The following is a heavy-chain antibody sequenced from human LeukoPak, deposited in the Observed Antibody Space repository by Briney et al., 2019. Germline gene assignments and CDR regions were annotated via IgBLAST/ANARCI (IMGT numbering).Heavy chain of an antibody. Sequence: SETLSLTCTFSGASLNTFHWSWIRQPPGKGLEWIGSLYHSGTTNYNPSLQPRVTTSVDASKNEFSLRLNSVTAADTAFYYCATTQRWLAFDYWGQGRLVTVSS. CDR2: LYHSGTT. V-gene: IGHV4-59*01. J-gene: IGHJ4*02. CDR3: ATTQRWLAFDY. D-gene: IGHD6-19*01. CDR1: GASLNTFH.